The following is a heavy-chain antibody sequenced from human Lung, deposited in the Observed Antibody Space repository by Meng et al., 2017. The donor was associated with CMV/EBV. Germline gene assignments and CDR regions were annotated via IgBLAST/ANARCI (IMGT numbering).Heavy chain of an antibody. CDR1: GFTFSSFSSYA. V-gene: IGHV3-30*02. J-gene: IGHJ3*02. Sequence: SCAASGFTFSSFSSYAMHWVRQAPGKGLEWVASIPYDRSNKYYTDSVKGRFTISRDNSKNALYLHMNSLRTEDTAVYYCAKVKVTAALLDSFDIWXQGTMVTVSS. CDR3: AKVKVTAALLDSFDI. CDR2: IPYDRSNK. D-gene: IGHD2-2*01.